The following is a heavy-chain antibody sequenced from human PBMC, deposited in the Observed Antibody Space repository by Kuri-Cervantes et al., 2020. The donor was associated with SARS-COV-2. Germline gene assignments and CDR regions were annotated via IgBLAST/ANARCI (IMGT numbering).Heavy chain of an antibody. CDR2: INPNSGGT. CDR3: ARGLDTAMAYYFDY. Sequence: ASVKVSCKTSGYTFTDYYVHWVRQAPGQGLEWMGWINPNSGGTNYAQKFQGWVTMTRDTSISTAYMELSRLRSDDTAVYYCARGLDTAMAYYFDYWGQGTLVTVSS. CDR1: GYTFTDYY. V-gene: IGHV1-2*04. J-gene: IGHJ4*02. D-gene: IGHD5-18*01.